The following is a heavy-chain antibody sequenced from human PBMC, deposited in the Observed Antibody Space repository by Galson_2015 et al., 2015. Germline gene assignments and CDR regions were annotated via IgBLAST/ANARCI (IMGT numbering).Heavy chain of an antibody. CDR1: GYTFTGYG. Sequence: SGYTFTGYGIHWVRQAPGQRLEWMGWINSANGNTKSSQKFHDRVTITRDTSANTAYMELSSLTYEDTAVFFRARSPLTGDYYYYYHMDVWGKGTTVTVSS. CDR2: INSANGNT. V-gene: IGHV1-3*01. J-gene: IGHJ6*03. CDR3: ARSPLTGDYYYYYHMDV. D-gene: IGHD4-17*01.